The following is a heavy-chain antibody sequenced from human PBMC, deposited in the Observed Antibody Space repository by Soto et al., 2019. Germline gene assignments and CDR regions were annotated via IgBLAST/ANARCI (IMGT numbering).Heavy chain of an antibody. CDR2: ISISADNT. CDR3: AKAGTHSYFDC. Sequence: PGGSLRLSCVASGFTFSSYAMTWVRQAPGEGLEWVSSISISADNTYYADSVKGRFTISRDNSKNTFYPQMSSLRADDTAEYYCAKAGTHSYFDCWGQGTLVTVSS. J-gene: IGHJ4*02. D-gene: IGHD1-1*01. V-gene: IGHV3-23*01. CDR1: GFTFSSYA.